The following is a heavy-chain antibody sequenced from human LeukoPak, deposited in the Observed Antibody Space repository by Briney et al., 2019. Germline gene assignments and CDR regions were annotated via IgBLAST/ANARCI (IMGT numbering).Heavy chain of an antibody. Sequence: ASVKVSCKASGYTFTSYYMHWVRQAPGQGLEWMGLINPSGGSTSYAQKFQGRVTMTRDMSTSTVYMELSSLRSEDTAVYYCARGAYSSGWYRWFDPWGQGTLVTVSS. CDR1: GYTFTSYY. D-gene: IGHD6-19*01. V-gene: IGHV1-46*01. J-gene: IGHJ5*02. CDR2: INPSGGST. CDR3: ARGAYSSGWYRWFDP.